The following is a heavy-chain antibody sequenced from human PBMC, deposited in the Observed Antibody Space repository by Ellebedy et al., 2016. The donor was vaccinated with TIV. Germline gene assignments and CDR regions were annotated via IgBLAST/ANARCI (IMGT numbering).Heavy chain of an antibody. CDR3: ARDEALYYYGDFDY. CDR2: ISSSSSYI. V-gene: IGHV3-21*01. CDR1: GFTFSSYS. D-gene: IGHD3-10*01. Sequence: PGGSLRLSCAASGFTFSSYSMNWVRHAPGKGLEWVSSISSSSSYIYYADSVKGRFTISRDNAKNSLYLQMNSLRAEDTAVYYCARDEALYYYGDFDYWGQGTLVTVSS. J-gene: IGHJ4*02.